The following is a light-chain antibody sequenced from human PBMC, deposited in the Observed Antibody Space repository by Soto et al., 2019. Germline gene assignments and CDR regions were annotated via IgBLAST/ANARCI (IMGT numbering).Light chain of an antibody. J-gene: IGKJ1*01. CDR3: QQAYGAPRM. CDR2: GVS. V-gene: IGKV1-39*01. CDR1: QSLSIY. Sequence: DIQMTQSPSSLSASVGDRVTITCRASQSLSIYLNWYQQRPGKAPKLLIYGVSTFPAGVQSRFSSSGSETHLTINIHDLQHEDVATYYCQQAYGAPRMFGQGTKV.